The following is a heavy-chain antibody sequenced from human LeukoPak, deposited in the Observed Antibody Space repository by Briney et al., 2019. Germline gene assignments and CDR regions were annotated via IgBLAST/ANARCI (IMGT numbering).Heavy chain of an antibody. CDR2: VNPKTGDT. CDR1: GYTFTGYY. CDR3: ARDADLLHFGQFKNWFDP. Sequence: ASVKVSCKASGYTFTGYYMHWVRQAPGRGLEWMGWVNPKTGDTNYAQNSQGRVTMTRDTSINTAFMDLSRLKSDDTAVYYCARDADLLHFGQFKNWFDPWGQGTLVTVSS. J-gene: IGHJ5*02. V-gene: IGHV1-2*02. D-gene: IGHD3-10*01.